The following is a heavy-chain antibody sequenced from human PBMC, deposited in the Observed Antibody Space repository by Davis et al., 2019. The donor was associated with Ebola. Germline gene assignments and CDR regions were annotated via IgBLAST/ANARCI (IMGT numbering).Heavy chain of an antibody. D-gene: IGHD3-3*01. J-gene: IGHJ6*02. CDR2: IKQDGSEK. Sequence: GGSLRLSCAASGFTFSSYWMSWVRQAPGKGLEWVANIKQDGSEKYYVDSVKGRFTTSRDNAKNSLYLQMNSLRAEDTAVYYCARGFYDFWSGSRHGMDVWGQGTTVTVSS. V-gene: IGHV3-7*03. CDR3: ARGFYDFWSGSRHGMDV. CDR1: GFTFSSYW.